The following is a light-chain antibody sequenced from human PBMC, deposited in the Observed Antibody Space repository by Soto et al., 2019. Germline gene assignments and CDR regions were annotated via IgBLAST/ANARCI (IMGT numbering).Light chain of an antibody. Sequence: QSALTQPASVSGSPGQSITISCTGTSSDVGGYNYVSWYQHHPGKAPKLMIYDVSNRPSGVSNRLSGSKSGYTASLNLSWLQAEDEADYYCSSYTSSSTLLYVFGTGTKVTVL. J-gene: IGLJ1*01. CDR2: DVS. V-gene: IGLV2-14*03. CDR1: SSDVGGYNY. CDR3: SSYTSSSTLLYV.